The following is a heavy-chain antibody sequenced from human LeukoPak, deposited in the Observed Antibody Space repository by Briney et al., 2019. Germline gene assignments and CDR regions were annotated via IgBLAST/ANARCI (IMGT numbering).Heavy chain of an antibody. CDR2: ISYDGSNK. Sequence: GGSLRLSCAASGFTFSSYAMHWVRQAPGKGLEWVAVISYDGSNKYYADSVKGRFTIPRDNSKNTLYLQMNSLRAEDTAVYYCARDTARYFDYWGQGTLVTVSS. CDR3: ARDTARYFDY. D-gene: IGHD2-21*02. J-gene: IGHJ4*02. V-gene: IGHV3-30*04. CDR1: GFTFSSYA.